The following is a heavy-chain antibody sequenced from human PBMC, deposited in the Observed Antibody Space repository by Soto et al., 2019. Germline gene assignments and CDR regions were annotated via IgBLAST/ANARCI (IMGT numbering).Heavy chain of an antibody. CDR2: INPNSGGT. Sequence: ASVKVSCKASGYTFTTYDISWVRQAPGQGLEWLGWINPNSGGTNYAQKFRGRVTLSRDTSISTSYLELGRLTTDDTAVYYCARDGGVASVYGMDVWGQGTTVTVSS. CDR1: GYTFTTYD. V-gene: IGHV1-2*02. D-gene: IGHD5-12*01. CDR3: ARDGGVASVYGMDV. J-gene: IGHJ6*02.